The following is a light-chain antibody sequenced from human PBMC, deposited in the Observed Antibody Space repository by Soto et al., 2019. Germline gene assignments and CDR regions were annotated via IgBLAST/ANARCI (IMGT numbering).Light chain of an antibody. CDR2: GAS. CDR3: HQYNNWWT. J-gene: IGKJ1*01. CDR1: QSVSSN. V-gene: IGKV3-15*01. Sequence: EIVMTQSPATLSVSPGERATLSCRASQSVSSNLAWYQQKPGQAPRLLIYGASTRATGIPARFSGSGSGTELTLTISSLQSEDFAVYYCHQYNNWWTFGQGTKVEIK.